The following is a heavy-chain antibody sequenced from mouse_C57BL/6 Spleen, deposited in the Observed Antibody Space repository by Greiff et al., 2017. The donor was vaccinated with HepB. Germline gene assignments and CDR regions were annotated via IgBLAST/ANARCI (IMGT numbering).Heavy chain of an antibody. J-gene: IGHJ3*01. CDR2: IYPGDGDT. CDR3: ARSGGLAWFAY. Sequence: QVQLKQSGPELVKPGASVKISCKASGYAFSSSWMNWVKQRPGKGLEWIGRIYPGDGDTNYNGKFKGKATLTADKSSSTAYMQLSSLTSEDSAVYFCARSGGLAWFAYWGQGTLVTVSA. V-gene: IGHV1-82*01. CDR1: GYAFSSSW.